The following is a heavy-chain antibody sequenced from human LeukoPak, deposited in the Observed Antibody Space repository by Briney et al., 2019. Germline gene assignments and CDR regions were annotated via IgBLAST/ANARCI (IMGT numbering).Heavy chain of an antibody. V-gene: IGHV4-38-2*02. CDR1: GFTFSDYY. CDR3: ARDLYNWNYYGAFDI. J-gene: IGHJ3*02. D-gene: IGHD1-7*01. Sequence: GSLRLSCAASGFTFSDYYMSWIRQAPGKGLEWTGSIYHSGSTYYNPSLKSRVTISVDTSKNQFSLKLSSVTAADTAVYYCARDLYNWNYYGAFDIWGQGTMVTVSS. CDR2: IYHSGST.